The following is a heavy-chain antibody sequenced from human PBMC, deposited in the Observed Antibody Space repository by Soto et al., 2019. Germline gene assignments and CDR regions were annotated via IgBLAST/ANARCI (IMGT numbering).Heavy chain of an antibody. CDR2: MTATGVSI. CDR3: ANASIPYTSSYALDH. CDR1: GFSFSGYA. V-gene: IGHV3-23*01. Sequence: EVQLLESGGGLVQPGGSLRLSCVASGFSFSGYAMSWVRQAPGKGLVWVSSMTATGVSIYYAYSVRGRFTISRDNSKNTLYLQMSSLRAEHTARYYCANASIPYTSSYALDHCGRGALFTVSS. J-gene: IGHJ4*02. D-gene: IGHD6-6*01.